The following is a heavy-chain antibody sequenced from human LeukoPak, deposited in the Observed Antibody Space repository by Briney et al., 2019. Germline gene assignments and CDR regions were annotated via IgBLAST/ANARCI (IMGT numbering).Heavy chain of an antibody. Sequence: GGSLRLSCAASGFTFSSYGMHWVRQAPGKGLEWVAVILSDGSKEFYTDSVKGRFTISRDNSKNTLYLQMNSLRAEDTAVYYCAKMAETRPFDYWGQGTLVTVSS. D-gene: IGHD5-24*01. CDR3: AKMAETRPFDY. CDR2: ILSDGSKE. CDR1: GFTFSSYG. J-gene: IGHJ4*02. V-gene: IGHV3-33*06.